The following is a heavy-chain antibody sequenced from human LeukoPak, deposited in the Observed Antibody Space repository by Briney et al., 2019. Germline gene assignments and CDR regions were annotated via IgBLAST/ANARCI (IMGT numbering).Heavy chain of an antibody. V-gene: IGHV4-59*08. CDR1: GFTFSSYA. D-gene: IGHD6-19*01. J-gene: IGHJ4*02. Sequence: PGGSLRLSCSASGFTFSSYAMHWVRQAPGKGLEWVGYIHYSGNTKYNSSLKSRATTSVDTSKNQFSLKLSSVTAADTAVYYCARWYSSGWAFDYWGQGTLVTVSS. CDR3: ARWYSSGWAFDY. CDR2: IHYSGNT.